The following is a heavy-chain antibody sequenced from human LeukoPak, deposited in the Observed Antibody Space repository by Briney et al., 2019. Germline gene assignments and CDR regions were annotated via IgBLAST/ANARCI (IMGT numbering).Heavy chain of an antibody. V-gene: IGHV3-74*01. CDR1: GFTFSNYW. CDR2: INTDGSTT. J-gene: IGHJ5*02. D-gene: IGHD3-3*01. CDR3: VRVTISGVVTPFLFDP. Sequence: GGSLRLSCAASGFTFSNYWMHWVRQAPGKGLVWVSRINTDGSTTNYGGSVKGRFTNSRDNGKNTLYLQMNRPRTEDNVGYYCVRVTISGVVTPFLFDPWSQGTVVTV.